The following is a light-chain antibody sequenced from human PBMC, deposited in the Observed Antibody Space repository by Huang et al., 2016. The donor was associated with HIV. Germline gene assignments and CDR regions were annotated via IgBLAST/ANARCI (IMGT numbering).Light chain of an antibody. CDR1: QSVSSY. J-gene: IGKJ5*01. V-gene: IGKV3-11*01. CDR2: DSS. Sequence: EIVLTQSPVTLSLSPGERATLSCRASQSVSSYLAWYQQKPGKAPRLLIYDSSNRATGIPAKFSGSGSGTDFTLTISSLEPEDFAVYYCQQRSDWPIPFGQGTRLEIK. CDR3: QQRSDWPIP.